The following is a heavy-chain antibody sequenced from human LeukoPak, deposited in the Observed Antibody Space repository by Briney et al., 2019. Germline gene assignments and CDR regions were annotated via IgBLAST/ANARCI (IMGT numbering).Heavy chain of an antibody. CDR2: IYYSGST. J-gene: IGHJ4*02. CDR1: GGSISSYY. Sequence: SETLSLTCTVSGGSISSYYWSWIRQPPGKGLEWIGYIYYSGSTNYNPSLKSRVTISVDTSKNQFSLKLSSVTAADTAVYYCARLGDYVWGSYDYWGQGTLVTVSS. CDR3: ARLGDYVWGSYDY. D-gene: IGHD3-16*01. V-gene: IGHV4-59*08.